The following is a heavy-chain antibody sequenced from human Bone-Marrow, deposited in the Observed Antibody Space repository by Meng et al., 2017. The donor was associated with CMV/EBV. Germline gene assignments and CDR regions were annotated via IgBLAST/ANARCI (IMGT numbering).Heavy chain of an antibody. CDR3: ARDKRWAAAGDY. Sequence: GESLKISCAASGFTFSDYYMSWIRQAPGKGLEWVSYISSSGSTIYYADSVKGRFTISRDNAKNSLYLQMNSLRAEDTAVYYCARDKRWAAAGDYWGQGTLVTVSS. V-gene: IGHV3-11*04. D-gene: IGHD6-13*01. J-gene: IGHJ4*02. CDR2: ISSSGSTI. CDR1: GFTFSDYY.